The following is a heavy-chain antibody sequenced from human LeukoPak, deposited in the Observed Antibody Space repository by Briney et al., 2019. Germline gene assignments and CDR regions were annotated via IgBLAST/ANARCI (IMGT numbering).Heavy chain of an antibody. Sequence: SVKVSCKASGGTFSSYAISWVRQAPGQGLEWMGGIIPIFGTANYAQKFQGRVTITADKSTSTAYMELSSLRSEDTAVYYCARDSNYGSGSYGAFDIWGQGTMVTVSS. J-gene: IGHJ3*02. CDR2: IIPIFGTA. CDR1: GGTFSSYA. V-gene: IGHV1-69*06. D-gene: IGHD3-10*01. CDR3: ARDSNYGSGSYGAFDI.